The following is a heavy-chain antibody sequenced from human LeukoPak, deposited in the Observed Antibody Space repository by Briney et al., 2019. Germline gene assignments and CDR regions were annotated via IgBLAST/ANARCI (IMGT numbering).Heavy chain of an antibody. CDR2: ISYDGSNK. Sequence: PGGSLRLSCAASGFTFSSYGMHWVRQAPGKGLEWVAVISYDGSNKYYADSVKGRFTISRDNSKNTLYLQMNSLRAEDTAVYYCAREAGIAAAGPLFDYWGQGTLVTVSS. J-gene: IGHJ4*02. CDR1: GFTFSSYG. CDR3: AREAGIAAAGPLFDY. D-gene: IGHD6-13*01. V-gene: IGHV3-30*19.